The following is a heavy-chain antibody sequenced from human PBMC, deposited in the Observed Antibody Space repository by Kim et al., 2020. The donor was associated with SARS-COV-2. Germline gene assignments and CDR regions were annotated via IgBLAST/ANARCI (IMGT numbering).Heavy chain of an antibody. J-gene: IGHJ4*02. D-gene: IGHD3-22*01. V-gene: IGHV3-30*04. CDR1: GFTFSSYA. Sequence: GGSLRLSCAASGFTFSSYAMHWVRQAPGKGLEWVAVISYDGSNKYYADSVKGRFTISRDNSKNTLYLQMNSLRAEDTAVYYCASTDRADYWGQGTLVTVSS. CDR3: ASTDRADY. CDR2: ISYDGSNK.